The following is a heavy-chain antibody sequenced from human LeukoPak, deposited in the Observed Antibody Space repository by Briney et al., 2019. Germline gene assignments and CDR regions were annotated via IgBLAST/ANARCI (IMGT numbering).Heavy chain of an antibody. D-gene: IGHD2-2*01. CDR3: ARVGPMKGYCSGTSCSDAFDI. J-gene: IGHJ3*02. V-gene: IGHV1-18*01. CDR1: GYTFTSYG. CDR2: ISAYNGNT. Sequence: ASVKVSCKASGYTFTSYGISWVRQAPGQGLEWMGWISAYNGNTNYAQKLQGRVTMTTDTSTSTAYMELRSLRSDDTAVYYRARVGPMKGYCSGTSCSDAFDIWGQGTMVTVSS.